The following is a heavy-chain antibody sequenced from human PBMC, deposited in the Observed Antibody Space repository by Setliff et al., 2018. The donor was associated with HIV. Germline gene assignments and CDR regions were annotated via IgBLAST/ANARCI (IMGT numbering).Heavy chain of an antibody. CDR1: GYTFTAYY. Sequence: ASVKVSCKASGYTFTAYYMHWVRQAPGQGLEWMGRINPNGGGTNLTQRFQGRVTLTRDTSISTAYMELGSLRSDDTAIYYCARGTVIQLWSPDLWGQGTLVTVSS. D-gene: IGHD5-18*01. CDR3: ARGTVIQLWSPDL. CDR2: INPNGGGT. V-gene: IGHV1-2*06. J-gene: IGHJ5*02.